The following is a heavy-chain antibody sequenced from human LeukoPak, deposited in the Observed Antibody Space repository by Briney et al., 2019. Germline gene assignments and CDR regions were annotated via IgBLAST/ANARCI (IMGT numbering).Heavy chain of an antibody. CDR2: VYTIGT. V-gene: IGHV4-4*07. D-gene: IGHD3-10*01. CDR1: GGSIRSYY. Sequence: TSETLSLTCTVSGGSIRSYYWNWIRQPASKRLEWIGRVYTIGTNYHPSLKSRVTMSVDTSKKQISLKLSSVTAADTAVYYCAGSMIRDNYYYYMDVWGKGSTVTVSS. J-gene: IGHJ6*03. CDR3: AGSMIRDNYYYYMDV.